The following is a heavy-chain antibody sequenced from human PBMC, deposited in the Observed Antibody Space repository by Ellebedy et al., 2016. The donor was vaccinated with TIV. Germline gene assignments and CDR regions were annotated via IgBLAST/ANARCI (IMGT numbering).Heavy chain of an antibody. J-gene: IGHJ3*02. CDR3: ARDRLARDSSSWYEGPDAFDI. CDR1: GGSISSYY. D-gene: IGHD6-13*01. V-gene: IGHV4-59*12. Sequence: SETLSLTXTVSGGSISSYYWSWIRQPPGKGLEWIGYIYYSGSTNYNPSLKSRVTISVDTSKNQFSLKLSSVTAADTAVYYCARDRLARDSSSWYEGPDAFDIWGQGTMVTVSS. CDR2: IYYSGST.